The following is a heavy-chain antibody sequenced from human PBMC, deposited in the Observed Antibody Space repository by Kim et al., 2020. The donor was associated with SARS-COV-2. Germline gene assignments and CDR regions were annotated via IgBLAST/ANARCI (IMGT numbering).Heavy chain of an antibody. Sequence: ENYCVDSAVGRFTIPRDNAKATMYLQMNSLRVEDTAIYYCVRAGKPWGMDVWGQGTTVTVSS. D-gene: IGHD7-27*01. V-gene: IGHV3-7*01. CDR3: VRAGKPWGMDV. CDR2: EN. J-gene: IGHJ6*02.